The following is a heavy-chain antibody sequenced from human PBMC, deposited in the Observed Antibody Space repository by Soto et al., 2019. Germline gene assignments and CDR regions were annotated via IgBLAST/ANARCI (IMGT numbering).Heavy chain of an antibody. J-gene: IGHJ4*02. CDR1: GLTFSNHW. Sequence: GGSRRLSCVASGLTFSNHWMSGVRQAPGKGREWLANIKGDGSEKYHADSVEGRFTISRDNARDSLYLQMNSLRVEDTAVYYCARDGGRFGEHYWGQGSRVTGSS. CDR2: IKGDGSEK. D-gene: IGHD3-16*01. V-gene: IGHV3-7*01. CDR3: ARDGGRFGEHY.